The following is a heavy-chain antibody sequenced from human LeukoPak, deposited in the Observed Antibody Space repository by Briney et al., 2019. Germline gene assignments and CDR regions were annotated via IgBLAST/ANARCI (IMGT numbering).Heavy chain of an antibody. CDR3: AKRGIGAFDI. Sequence: DPGGSLRLSCAASGFTFSSYDMSWVRQAPGKGLEWVSLISGSGGSTCYADSVKGRFTISRDNSKNTLYLQMNSLRAEDTAVYYCAKRGIGAFDIWGQGTMVTVSS. V-gene: IGHV3-23*01. J-gene: IGHJ3*02. CDR1: GFTFSSYD. CDR2: ISGSGGST.